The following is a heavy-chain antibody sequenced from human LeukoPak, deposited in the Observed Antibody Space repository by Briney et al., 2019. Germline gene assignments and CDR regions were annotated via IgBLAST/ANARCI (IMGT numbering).Heavy chain of an antibody. J-gene: IGHJ4*02. CDR3: ARGEQKATITGLDS. Sequence: PGGSLRLSCAASGFPFSDYYMNWVRPAPGKGLEWVSAISSSSTYIYYADSVKGRFTISRDNAENSLYLQMNGLRVEDMAVYFCARGEQKATITGLDSWGQETLVNVSS. CDR1: GFPFSDYY. CDR2: ISSSSTYI. D-gene: IGHD5-24*01. V-gene: IGHV3-21*06.